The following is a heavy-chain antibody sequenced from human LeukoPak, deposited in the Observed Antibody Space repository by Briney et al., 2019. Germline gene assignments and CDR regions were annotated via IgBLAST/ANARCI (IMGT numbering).Heavy chain of an antibody. D-gene: IGHD6-13*01. Sequence: GGSLSLSCAASGFTFSSYGMNWVRQAPGKGLEWVSSISGRSSYMYYADSLKGRFTISRDNAKNSLYLHMNSLRAEDTAVYYSAREGISWSLHYWGQGTLVTVSS. J-gene: IGHJ4*02. CDR2: ISGRSSYM. CDR3: AREGISWSLHY. V-gene: IGHV3-21*06. CDR1: GFTFSSYG.